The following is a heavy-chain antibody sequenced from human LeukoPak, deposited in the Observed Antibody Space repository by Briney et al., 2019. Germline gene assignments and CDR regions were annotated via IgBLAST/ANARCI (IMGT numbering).Heavy chain of an antibody. CDR2: INHSGST. CDR1: GGSFSGYY. D-gene: IGHD2-2*01. J-gene: IGHJ6*02. CDR3: ARGDIVVVPATNYYYYYGMDV. V-gene: IGHV4-34*01. Sequence: SDTLSLTCAVYGGSFSGYYWSWIRQPPGKGLEWIGEINHSGSTNYNPSLKSRVTISVDTSKNQFSLKLSSVTAADTAVYYCARGDIVVVPATNYYYYYGMDVWGQGTTVTVSS.